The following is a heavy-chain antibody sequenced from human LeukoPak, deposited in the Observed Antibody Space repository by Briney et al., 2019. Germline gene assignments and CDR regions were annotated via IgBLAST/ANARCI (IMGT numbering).Heavy chain of an antibody. D-gene: IGHD3-22*01. CDR2: IGVSDVTT. Sequence: PGESLRLSCAASGFTFSNYAMNWVRQAPGKGLEWVSAIGVSDVTTYYADSVKGRFTISRDNSRNTLYLQMNSLRAEDTAFYYCVRVHLETYNHENSENTCFDSWGQGTLVTVSS. CDR3: VRVHLETYNHENSENTCFDS. V-gene: IGHV3-23*01. J-gene: IGHJ4*02. CDR1: GFTFSNYA.